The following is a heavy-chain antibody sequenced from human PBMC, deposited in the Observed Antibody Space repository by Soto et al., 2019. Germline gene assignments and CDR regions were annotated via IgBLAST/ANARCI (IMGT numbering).Heavy chain of an antibody. CDR1: GGSISSSNW. V-gene: IGHV4-4*02. J-gene: IGHJ4*02. Sequence: SETLSLTCAVSGGSISSSNWWSWVRQPPGKGLEWIGEIYHSGSTNYNPSLKSRVTISVDKSKNQFSLKLNSVTAADTAVYYCARLGGYCISTICYFPTTPFDYWGQGTLVTVSS. D-gene: IGHD2-2*03. CDR2: IYHSGST. CDR3: ARLGGYCISTICYFPTTPFDY.